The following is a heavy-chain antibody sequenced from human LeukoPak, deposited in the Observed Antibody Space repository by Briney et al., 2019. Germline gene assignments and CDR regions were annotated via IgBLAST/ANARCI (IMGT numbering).Heavy chain of an antibody. J-gene: IGHJ4*02. CDR1: GFSFTTYW. V-gene: IGHV3-7*03. CDR3: ARDSGSAWYPGY. CDR2: INQDESSQ. Sequence: PGGSLRLSCAASGFSFTTYWMGWVRQAPGKGLEWVANINQDESSQYYVDAVRGRFTISRDNAKNSLNLQMNSLRAEDTAMYYCARDSGSAWYPGYWGQGTLVTVSS. D-gene: IGHD6-19*01.